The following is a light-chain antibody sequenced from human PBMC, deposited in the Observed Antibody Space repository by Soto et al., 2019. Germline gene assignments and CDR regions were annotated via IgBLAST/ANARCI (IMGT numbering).Light chain of an antibody. V-gene: IGKV3-20*01. CDR3: QQYGRSPYS. Sequence: EIVLTQSPGTLSLSLGERVTLSCRASQSVSSNYLAWYQHRPGQAPRLLIHGVSSSATRIPDRFTGSGSGRDFTLTISSLEPKDSAVYYCQQYGRSPYSFGQRTKLEIK. CDR1: QSVSSNY. J-gene: IGKJ2*01. CDR2: GVS.